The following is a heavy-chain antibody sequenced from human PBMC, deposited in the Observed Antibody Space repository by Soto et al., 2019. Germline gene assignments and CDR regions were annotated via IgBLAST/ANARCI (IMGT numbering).Heavy chain of an antibody. V-gene: IGHV4-34*01. D-gene: IGHD3-16*01. CDR2: INHSGST. CDR3: GRPRPFGRPKYYFDY. CDR1: GGSFSGYY. Sequence: SETLSLTCAVYGGSFSGYYWSWIRQPPGKGLEWIGEINHSGSTNYNPSLKSRVTISVDTSKNQFSLKLSSVTAADTAVYYCGRPRPFGRPKYYFDYWGQGTLVTVSS. J-gene: IGHJ4*02.